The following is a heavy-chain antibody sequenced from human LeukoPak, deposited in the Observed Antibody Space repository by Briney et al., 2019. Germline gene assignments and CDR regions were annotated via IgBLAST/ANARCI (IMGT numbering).Heavy chain of an antibody. V-gene: IGHV3-11*06. Sequence: GGSLRLSCAASGFTFSGYYMSWIRQAPGKGLEWVSYIGSSSSYTNYADSVKGRFTISRDNAKNSLYLQMNSLRAEDTALYYCAAGTTHGSGSYYFRYWGQGTLVTVSS. CDR3: AAGTTHGSGSYYFRY. D-gene: IGHD3-10*01. CDR2: IGSSSSYT. CDR1: GFTFSGYY. J-gene: IGHJ4*02.